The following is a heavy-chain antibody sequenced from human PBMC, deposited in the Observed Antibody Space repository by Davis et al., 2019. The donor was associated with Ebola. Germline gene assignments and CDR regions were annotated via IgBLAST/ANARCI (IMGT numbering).Heavy chain of an antibody. Sequence: GGSLRLSCAASGFVFSSYVMSWVRRAPGKGLEWVSTLGLSADTYYADSVKGRFTISRDNSKNTLHLQMNSLRVEDTAIYYCAKDTNNVWFDVWGQGTMVTVSS. CDR1: GFVFSSYV. D-gene: IGHD2-8*01. CDR3: AKDTNNVWFDV. CDR2: LGLSADT. J-gene: IGHJ3*01. V-gene: IGHV3-23*01.